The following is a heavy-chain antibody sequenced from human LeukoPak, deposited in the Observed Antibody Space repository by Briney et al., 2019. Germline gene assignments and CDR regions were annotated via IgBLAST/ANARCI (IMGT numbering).Heavy chain of an antibody. J-gene: IGHJ4*02. D-gene: IGHD6-19*01. CDR1: GFTVSSNY. V-gene: IGHV3-23*01. CDR2: ISGSGGRT. Sequence: GGSLRLSCAASGFTVSSNYMSWVRQAPGKGLEWVSAISGSGGRTYYADSVKGRFTISRDNSKNTLYLQMNSLRAEDTAVYYCANSGWYLGNFDYWGQGTLVTVSS. CDR3: ANSGWYLGNFDY.